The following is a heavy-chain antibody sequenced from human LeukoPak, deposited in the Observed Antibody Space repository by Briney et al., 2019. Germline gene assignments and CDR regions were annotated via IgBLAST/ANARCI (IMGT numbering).Heavy chain of an antibody. V-gene: IGHV3-23*01. Sequence: GGSLRLSCAASGFTFSSYAMSWVRQAPGKGLEWVSAISGSGGSTYYADSVKGRFTIPRDNSDNTMYLQMSSLRAEDTAVYYCAKEFTRVSPAHYWGQGTLVTVSS. D-gene: IGHD2-15*01. CDR1: GFTFSSYA. J-gene: IGHJ4*02. CDR2: ISGSGGST. CDR3: AKEFTRVSPAHY.